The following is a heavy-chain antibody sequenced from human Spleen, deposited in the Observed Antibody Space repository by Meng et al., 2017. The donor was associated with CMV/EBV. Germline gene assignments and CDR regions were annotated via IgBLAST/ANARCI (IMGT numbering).Heavy chain of an antibody. V-gene: IGHV4-34*01. CDR1: GGSFSGYY. Sequence: SETLSLTCAVYGGSFSGYYWSWIRQPPGKGLEWIGEINHSGSTNYNPSLKSRVTISVDTSQNQFSLNLISLTAADTAIYYCVRHRLDYNRRRSLNWFDPWGQGTLVTVSS. CDR3: VRHRLDYNRRRSLNWFDP. D-gene: IGHD1-14*01. CDR2: INHSGST. J-gene: IGHJ5*02.